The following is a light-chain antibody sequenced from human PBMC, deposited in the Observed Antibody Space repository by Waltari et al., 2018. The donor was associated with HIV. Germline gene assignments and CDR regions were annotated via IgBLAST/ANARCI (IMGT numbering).Light chain of an antibody. CDR2: DAS. CDR3: QHYNNWPRT. J-gene: IGKJ2*01. CDR1: QSISSN. V-gene: IGKV3-15*01. Sequence: EIVMTQSPATLSVSPGARATLSCTASQSISSNLAWYQQKPGRAPRLLIYDASTRATGIPARFSGSGSGTEFTLTISSLQSEDFAIYSCQHYNNWPRTFGQGTKLEIK.